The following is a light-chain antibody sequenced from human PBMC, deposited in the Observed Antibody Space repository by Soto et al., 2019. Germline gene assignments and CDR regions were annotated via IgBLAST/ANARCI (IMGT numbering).Light chain of an antibody. CDR2: HVS. CDR1: SSDIGGYNY. Sequence: QSVLTQPRSVSGSPGQSVAISCTGTSSDIGGYNYVSWYQQHPGRAPKLVIYHVSKRLSGVPDRFSGSKSGNTASLTISGLQAEDEADYYCSSFAGGPYVFGTGTKVTVL. CDR3: SSFAGGPYV. J-gene: IGLJ1*01. V-gene: IGLV2-11*01.